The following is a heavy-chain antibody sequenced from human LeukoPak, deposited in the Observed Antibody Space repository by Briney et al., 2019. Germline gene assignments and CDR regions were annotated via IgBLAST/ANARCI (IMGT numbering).Heavy chain of an antibody. J-gene: IGHJ4*02. Sequence: SGGSLRLSCAASGFTVSSNYMSWVRQAPGKGLEWVSVIYSGGSTYYADSVKGRFTISRDNSRNTLYLQMNSLRAEDTAVYYCASLDSSGYYHVNYWGQGTLVTVSS. CDR3: ASLDSSGYYHVNY. V-gene: IGHV3-53*01. CDR2: IYSGGST. CDR1: GFTVSSNY. D-gene: IGHD3-22*01.